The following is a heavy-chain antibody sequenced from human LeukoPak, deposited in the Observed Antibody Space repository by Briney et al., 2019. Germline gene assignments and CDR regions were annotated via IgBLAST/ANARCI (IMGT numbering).Heavy chain of an antibody. V-gene: IGHV4-38-2*02. Sequence: PSETLSLTCTVSGYSISSGYYWGWIRQPPEKGLEWIGSTYHSGSTYYNPSLKSRVTISVDTSKNQFSLKLSSVTAADTAVYYCAARGVTGTNYYMDVWGKGTTVTVSS. CDR2: TYHSGST. D-gene: IGHD1/OR15-1a*01. J-gene: IGHJ6*03. CDR1: GYSISSGYY. CDR3: AARGVTGTNYYMDV.